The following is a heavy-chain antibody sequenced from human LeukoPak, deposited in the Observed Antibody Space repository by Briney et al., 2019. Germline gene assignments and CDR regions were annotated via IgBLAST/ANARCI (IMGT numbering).Heavy chain of an antibody. V-gene: IGHV1-69*13. J-gene: IGHJ5*02. CDR3: ARERYCSRTSCLNWFDP. CDR2: IIPIFGTA. Sequence: EASVKVSCKASGGTFSSYAISWVRQAPGQGLEWMGGIIPIFGTANYAQKFQGRVTITADESTSTAYMELSSLRSEDTAVYYCARERYCSRTSCLNWFDPWGQGTLVTVSS. CDR1: GGTFSSYA. D-gene: IGHD2-2*01.